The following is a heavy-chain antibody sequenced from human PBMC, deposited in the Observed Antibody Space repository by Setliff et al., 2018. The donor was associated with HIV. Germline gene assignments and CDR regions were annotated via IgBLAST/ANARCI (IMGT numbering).Heavy chain of an antibody. CDR1: RRTFSEDA. Sequence: ASVKVSCKTSRRTFSEDAINWVRQAPGEGLEWVGGIIHILGTADYAEKFQGRVTITADEPMSTVYLEVSNLGSEDTAVYYCAKAVRGYGSTYYNYYYMDVWGKGTTVTVSS. V-gene: IGHV1-69*13. D-gene: IGHD3-10*01. J-gene: IGHJ6*03. CDR3: AKAVRGYGSTYYNYYYMDV. CDR2: IIHILGTA.